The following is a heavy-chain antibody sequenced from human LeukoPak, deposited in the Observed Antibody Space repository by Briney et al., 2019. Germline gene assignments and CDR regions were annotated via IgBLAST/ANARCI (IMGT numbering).Heavy chain of an antibody. V-gene: IGHV3-7*01. CDR2: INPDGSHT. CDR3: ARGSPIYGD. CDR1: GFSFSSCW. J-gene: IGHJ4*02. Sequence: GGSLRLSCAVSGFSFSSCWMNWVRQAPGQGLEWVANINPDGSHTSYVDSLRGRFTISRDNSKNTLYLQMNSLRAEDTAVYYCARGSPIYGDWGQGTLVTVSS. D-gene: IGHD4-17*01.